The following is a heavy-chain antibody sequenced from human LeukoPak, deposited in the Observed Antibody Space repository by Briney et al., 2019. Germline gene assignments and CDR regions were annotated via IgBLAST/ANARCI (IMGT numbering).Heavy chain of an antibody. Sequence: KASETLSLTCTVSGGSISSSSYYWGWIRQPPGKGLEWIGYIYYSGSTNYNPSLKSRVTISVDTSKNQFSLKLSSVTAADTAVYYCARGLKSGVIITSWWFDPWGQGTLVTVSS. CDR2: IYYSGST. CDR3: ARGLKSGVIITSWWFDP. D-gene: IGHD3-10*01. CDR1: GGSISSSSYY. J-gene: IGHJ5*02. V-gene: IGHV4-61*05.